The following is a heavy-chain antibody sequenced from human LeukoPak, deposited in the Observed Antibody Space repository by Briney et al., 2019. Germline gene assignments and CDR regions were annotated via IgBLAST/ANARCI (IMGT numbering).Heavy chain of an antibody. CDR2: ISAYNGNT. D-gene: IGHD6-13*01. CDR1: GYTFTSYG. Sequence: ASVKVSCKASGYTFTSYGISWVRQAPGQGLEWMGWISAYNGNTNYAQKLQGRVTMTTDTSTSTAYMELRSLRSDDTAVYYCARGVDSSSWYRGHAFDIWGQGTLVTVSS. V-gene: IGHV1-18*01. J-gene: IGHJ3*02. CDR3: ARGVDSSSWYRGHAFDI.